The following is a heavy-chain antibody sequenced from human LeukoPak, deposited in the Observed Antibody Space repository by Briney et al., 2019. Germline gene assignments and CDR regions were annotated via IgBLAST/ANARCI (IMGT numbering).Heavy chain of an antibody. D-gene: IGHD6-13*01. J-gene: IGHJ4*02. V-gene: IGHV4-59*01. CDR1: GVSISSYY. CDR2: IYYSGST. CDR3: ARGAQAWQLVPFDY. Sequence: SETLSLTCTVSGVSISSYYWTWIRQPPGKGLEWIGYIYYSGSTNYNPSLKSRGIISVDTSKNQFSLKLSSVTAADPAVYYCARGAQAWQLVPFDYWGQGTLVTVSS.